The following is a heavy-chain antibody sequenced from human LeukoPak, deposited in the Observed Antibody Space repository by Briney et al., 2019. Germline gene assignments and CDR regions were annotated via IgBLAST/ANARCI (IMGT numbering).Heavy chain of an antibody. Sequence: SVKVSCKASGFTFTSSAMQWVRQARGKRLDGLGWIVYGSGNTNYAQMFQERVTITRDMSTSTAYMELSSLRPEDTAVYYCAALPLYCSGGSCHMDVWGKGTTVTISS. CDR1: GFTFTSSA. CDR3: AALPLYCSGGSCHMDV. J-gene: IGHJ6*03. CDR2: IVYGSGNT. D-gene: IGHD2-15*01. V-gene: IGHV1-58*02.